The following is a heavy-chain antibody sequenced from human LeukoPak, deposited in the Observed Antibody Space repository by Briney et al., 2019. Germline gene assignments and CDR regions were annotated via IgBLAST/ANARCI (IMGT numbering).Heavy chain of an antibody. J-gene: IGHJ4*02. CDR3: ARDHIITVAAFDS. Sequence: PGGSLRLSCAASGFTFSSYGMHWVRQAPGKGLEWLSYISSRSSTIYYADSVKGRFTVSRDNARNSLSLQMNSLRADDTAVYYCARDHIITVAAFDSWGQGTLVSVSS. V-gene: IGHV3-48*04. CDR1: GFTFSSYG. CDR2: ISSRSSTI. D-gene: IGHD6-19*01.